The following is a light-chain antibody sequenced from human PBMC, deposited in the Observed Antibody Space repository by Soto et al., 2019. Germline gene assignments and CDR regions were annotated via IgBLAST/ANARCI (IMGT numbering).Light chain of an antibody. J-gene: IGKJ4*01. V-gene: IGKV3-20*01. CDR1: QTIGRNY. Sequence: VLTQSPGTLSLSPGETATLSCRASQTIGRNYLAWYQQKPGQAPRLLIFGTSTRATGIPDRFSGSGSGTDFTLSISRLEPEDFAVYYCQQYASSPLLTCGGGTKVDIK. CDR2: GTS. CDR3: QQYASSPLLT.